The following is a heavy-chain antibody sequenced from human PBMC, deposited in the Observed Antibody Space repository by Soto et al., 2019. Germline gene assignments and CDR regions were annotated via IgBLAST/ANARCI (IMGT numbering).Heavy chain of an antibody. D-gene: IGHD6-6*01. CDR1: GGSISSGGYY. CDR3: ARTIAAAPDYYGMDV. J-gene: IGHJ6*02. Sequence: SETLSLTCTVSGGSISSGGYYWSWIRQHPGKGLEWIGYIYYSGSTYYNPSLKSRVTISVDTSKNQFSLKLSSVTAADTAVYYCARTIAAAPDYYGMDVWGQGTTVTVSS. CDR2: IYYSGST. V-gene: IGHV4-31*03.